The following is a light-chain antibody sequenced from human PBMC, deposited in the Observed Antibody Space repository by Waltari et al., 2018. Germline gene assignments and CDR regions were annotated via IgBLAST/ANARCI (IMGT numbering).Light chain of an antibody. CDR1: QSVGTS. V-gene: IGKV3-11*01. Sequence: DIILTQSPSSLSSSAGDRATISCRASQSVGTSLYWYQQKPGQAPNVLIYTASTMQSGIPARFGGSGSGTDFTLTIGSLQPEDFAVYYCLQRSSRPPTFGEGTTVEIK. CDR2: TAS. J-gene: IGKJ4*01. CDR3: LQRSSRPPT.